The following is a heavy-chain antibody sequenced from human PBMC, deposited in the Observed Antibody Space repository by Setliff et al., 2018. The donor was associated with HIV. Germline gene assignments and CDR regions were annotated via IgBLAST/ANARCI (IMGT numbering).Heavy chain of an antibody. J-gene: IGHJ5*02. CDR1: GYSISSGYY. V-gene: IGHV4-38-2*01. CDR3: ASSVDIVATGGP. D-gene: IGHD5-12*01. Sequence: SETLSLTCAVSGYSISSGYYWGWTRQPPGKGLEWFGSIYHSGSTYYNPSLKSRVTRSVDTSKNQFSLKLSSVTAADTAVYYCASSVDIVATGGPWGQGTLVTVSS. CDR2: IYHSGST.